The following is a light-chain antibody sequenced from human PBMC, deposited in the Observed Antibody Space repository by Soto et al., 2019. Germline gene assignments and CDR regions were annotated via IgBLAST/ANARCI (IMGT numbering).Light chain of an antibody. Sequence: EIVLTQSPATLSLSPGERATLSCRASQSVSSNYIAWYQQKPDLAPRLLIYDASSRATSIPDRFSGSGSGTEFTLTISSLQSEDFATYYCQQLNSYPITFGQGTRLEIK. V-gene: IGKV3D-20*01. CDR3: QQLNSYPIT. CDR1: QSVSSNY. CDR2: DAS. J-gene: IGKJ5*01.